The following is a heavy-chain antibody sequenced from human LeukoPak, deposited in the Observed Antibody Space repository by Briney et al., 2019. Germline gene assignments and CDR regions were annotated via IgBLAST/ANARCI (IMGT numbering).Heavy chain of an antibody. D-gene: IGHD3-22*01. J-gene: IGHJ3*02. CDR2: ISSNGGST. CDR1: GFTFSSYA. Sequence: GGSLRLSCAASGFTFSSYAMHWVRQAPGKGLEYVSAISSNGGSTYYANSVKGRFTISRDNSKNTLYLQMGSLRAEDMAVYYCAKYDSSGPDAFDIWGQGTMVTVSS. CDR3: AKYDSSGPDAFDI. V-gene: IGHV3-64*01.